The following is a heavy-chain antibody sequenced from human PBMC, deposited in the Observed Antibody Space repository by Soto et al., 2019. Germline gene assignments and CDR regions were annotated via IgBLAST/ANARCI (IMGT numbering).Heavy chain of an antibody. CDR2: IIPIFGTA. D-gene: IGHD3-3*01. CDR3: ARDSSTIFGVVIPNWFDP. V-gene: IGHV1-69*13. CDR1: GGTFSSYA. Sequence: ASVKVSCKASGGTFSSYAISWVRQAPGQGLEWMGGIIPIFGTANYAQKFQGRVTITADESTSTAYMELSSLRSEDTAVYYCARDSSTIFGVVIPNWFDPWGQGTLVTVSS. J-gene: IGHJ5*02.